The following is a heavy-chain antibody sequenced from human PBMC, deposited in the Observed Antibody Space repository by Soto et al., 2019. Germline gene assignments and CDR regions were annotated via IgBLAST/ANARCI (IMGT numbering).Heavy chain of an antibody. Sequence: GGSLRLSCAASGFTFSDYYMSWIRQAPGKGLEWVSYISSSSSYTNYADSVKGRFTISRDNAKNSLYLQMNSLRAEDTAVYYCARDYSSSSDYINYYGMDVWGQGTTVTVSS. J-gene: IGHJ6*02. V-gene: IGHV3-11*06. D-gene: IGHD6-13*01. CDR2: ISSSSSYT. CDR1: GFTFSDYY. CDR3: ARDYSSSSDYINYYGMDV.